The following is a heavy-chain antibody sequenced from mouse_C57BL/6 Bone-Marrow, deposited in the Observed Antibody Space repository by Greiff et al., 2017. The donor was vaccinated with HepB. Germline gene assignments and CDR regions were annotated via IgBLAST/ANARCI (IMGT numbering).Heavy chain of an antibody. CDR2: IDPSDSYT. J-gene: IGHJ4*01. CDR1: GYTFTSYW. V-gene: IGHV1-50*01. Sequence: VQLQQPGAELVKPGASVKLSCKASGYTFTSYWMQWVKQRPGQGLEWIGEIDPSDSYTNYNQKFKGKATLTVDTSSSTAYMQLSSLTSGDSAVYYCARQAGYYDAMDYWGQGTSVTVSS. D-gene: IGHD2-2*01. CDR3: ARQAGYYDAMDY.